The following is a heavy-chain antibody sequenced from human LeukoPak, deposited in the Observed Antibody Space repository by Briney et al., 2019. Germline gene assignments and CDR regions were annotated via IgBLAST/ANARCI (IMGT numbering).Heavy chain of an antibody. D-gene: IGHD2-15*01. CDR3: AREYCSGGSCYSGH. J-gene: IGHJ4*02. Sequence: ASVKVSCKASGYTFTSSYMHWLRQAPGQGLERMGIINPSGGSTSYAQKFQGRVTMTRDTSTSTVYMELSSLRSEDTAVYYCAREYCSGGSCYSGHSGQGTLVTVSS. CDR1: GYTFTSSY. CDR2: INPSGGST. V-gene: IGHV1-46*01.